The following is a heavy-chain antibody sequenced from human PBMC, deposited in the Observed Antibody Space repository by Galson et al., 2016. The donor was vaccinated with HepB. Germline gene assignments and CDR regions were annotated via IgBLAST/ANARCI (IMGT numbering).Heavy chain of an antibody. D-gene: IGHD5/OR15-5a*01. V-gene: IGHV3-21*01. Sequence: SLRLSCAASGFTLGRYGMNWVRQAPGQGLEWVSLSSGTTPLIYYAESVKGRFTVSRDNGENSLYLQMNNLRVEDTAVYYCVRGVLDVWGQGTTVTVSS. J-gene: IGHJ6*02. CDR3: VRGVLDV. CDR1: GFTLGRYG. CDR2: SSGTTPLI.